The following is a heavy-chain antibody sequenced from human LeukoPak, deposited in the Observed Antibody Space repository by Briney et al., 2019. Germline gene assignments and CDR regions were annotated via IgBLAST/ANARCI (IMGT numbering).Heavy chain of an antibody. V-gene: IGHV1-18*01. Sequence: ASVKVSCKASRGTFSSYAISWVRQAPGQGLEWMGWISAYNGNTNYAQKLQGRVTMTTDTSTSTAYMELRSLRSDDTAVYYCARDGPSSIAARPFDYWGQGTLVTVSS. J-gene: IGHJ4*02. CDR2: ISAYNGNT. CDR3: ARDGPSSIAARPFDY. D-gene: IGHD6-6*01. CDR1: RGTFSSYA.